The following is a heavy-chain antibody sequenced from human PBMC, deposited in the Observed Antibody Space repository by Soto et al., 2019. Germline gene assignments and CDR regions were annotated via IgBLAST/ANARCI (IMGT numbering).Heavy chain of an antibody. J-gene: IGHJ6*02. CDR2: IYPGDSDT. D-gene: IGHD3-10*01. Sequence: GESLKISCKASGYSFTSNWLGWVRQMPGKGLEWMGIIYPGDSDTRYSPSFQGQVTISADKSISTAYLQWSSLKASDTAMYYCAGHLEPLLWFGELFRGGMDVWGQGTTVTVSS. V-gene: IGHV5-51*01. CDR1: GYSFTSNW. CDR3: AGHLEPLLWFGELFRGGMDV.